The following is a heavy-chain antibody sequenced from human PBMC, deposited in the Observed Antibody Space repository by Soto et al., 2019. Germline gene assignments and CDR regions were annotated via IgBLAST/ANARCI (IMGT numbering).Heavy chain of an antibody. J-gene: IGHJ4*02. CDR1: GGSISSSSYY. CDR2: IYYSGST. V-gene: IGHV4-39*01. CDR3: ARHGDSYSGYDIDY. Sequence: QLQLQESGPGLVKPSETLSLTCTVSGGSISSSSYYWGWIRQPPGKGLEWIGSIYYSGSTYYNPSLKSRVTISVDTSKNQFSLKLSSVTAADTAVYYCARHGDSYSGYDIDYWGQGTLVTVSS. D-gene: IGHD5-12*01.